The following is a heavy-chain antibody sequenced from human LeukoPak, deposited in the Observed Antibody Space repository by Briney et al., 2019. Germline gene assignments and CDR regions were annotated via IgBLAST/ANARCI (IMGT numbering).Heavy chain of an antibody. CDR3: ARDLYGSGHFLPESP. CDR2: VYYSGST. D-gene: IGHD3-10*01. Sequence: PGGSLRLSCAASGFTFSSYSMNWIRQAPGKGLEWIGYVYYSGSTNYNPSLKSRVTISLDTSKNQFSLKLSSVTAADTAVYYCARDLYGSGHFLPESPWGQGTLVTVSS. CDR1: GFTFSSYS. V-gene: IGHV4-59*01. J-gene: IGHJ5*02.